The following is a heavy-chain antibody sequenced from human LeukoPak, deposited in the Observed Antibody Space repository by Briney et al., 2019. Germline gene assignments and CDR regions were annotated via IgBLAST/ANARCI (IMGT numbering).Heavy chain of an antibody. V-gene: IGHV4-59*01. CDR2: SYYSGST. D-gene: IGHD1-26*01. CDR3: ARGQGGNYYLNYFDY. Sequence: PSETLSLTCTVTGGSFTTYYWSWIRQPPGKGLEWIGHSYYSGSTNYNPSLKSRVTISVDTSRNQFSLKLTSVIAADTAVYYCARGQGGNYYLNYFDYWGQGALVTVSS. CDR1: GGSFTTYY. J-gene: IGHJ4*02.